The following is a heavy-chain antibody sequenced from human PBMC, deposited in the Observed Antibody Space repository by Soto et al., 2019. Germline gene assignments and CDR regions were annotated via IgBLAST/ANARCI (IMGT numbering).Heavy chain of an antibody. V-gene: IGHV1-18*01. J-gene: IGHJ6*03. CDR3: ARVGAYDFWSGYLPELGYYYYYMDV. Sequence: ASVKVSCKASGYTFTSYGISWVRQAPGQGLEWMGWISAYNGNTNYAQKLQGRVTMTTDTSTSTAYMELRSLRSYDTAVYYCARVGAYDFWSGYLPELGYYYYYMDVWGKGTTVTVSS. D-gene: IGHD3-3*01. CDR1: GYTFTSYG. CDR2: ISAYNGNT.